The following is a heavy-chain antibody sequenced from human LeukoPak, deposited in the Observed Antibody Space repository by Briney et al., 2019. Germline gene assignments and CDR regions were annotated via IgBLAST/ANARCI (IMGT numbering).Heavy chain of an antibody. J-gene: IGHJ4*02. CDR3: AKVPERGSYLRYYFDY. Sequence: PGGSLRLSCAASGFSFSTNWMSWVRQAPGKGLEWVASIKPDGSEIYYVDSVKGRFTISRDNSKNTLYLQMNSLRAEDTAVYYCAKVPERGSYLRYYFDYWGQGTLVTVSS. V-gene: IGHV3-7*03. CDR2: IKPDGSEI. CDR1: GFSFSTNW. D-gene: IGHD1-26*01.